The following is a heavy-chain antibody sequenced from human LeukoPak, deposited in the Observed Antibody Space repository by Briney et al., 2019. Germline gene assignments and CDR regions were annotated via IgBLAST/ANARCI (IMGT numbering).Heavy chain of an antibody. CDR2: INHSGST. D-gene: IGHD2-2*01. CDR3: ARRSPDIVVVPAVYYFDY. CDR1: GGSFSGYY. V-gene: IGHV4-34*01. Sequence: PSETLSLTCPVYGGSFSGYYWSWIRQPPGKGLEWIGEINHSGSTNYNPALKIQVTIAVDTSKNQFSLKLSAVTAADTAVYYCARRSPDIVVVPAVYYFDYWGQGTRVTVSS. J-gene: IGHJ4*02.